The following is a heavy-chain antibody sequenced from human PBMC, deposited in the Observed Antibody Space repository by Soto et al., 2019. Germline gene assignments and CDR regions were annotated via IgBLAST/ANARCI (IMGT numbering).Heavy chain of an antibody. CDR1: GCRFTKYW. J-gene: IGHJ6*02. CDR3: ARHASGGYYYYYYGMDV. D-gene: IGHD6-19*01. Sequence: GESLKISCKGSGCRFTKYWIGWVRQMPGKGLEWMGIIYPGDSDTRYSPSFQGQVTISADKSISTAYLQWSSLKASDTAMYYCARHASGGYYYYYYGMDVWGQGTTVTVSS. CDR2: IYPGDSDT. V-gene: IGHV5-51*01.